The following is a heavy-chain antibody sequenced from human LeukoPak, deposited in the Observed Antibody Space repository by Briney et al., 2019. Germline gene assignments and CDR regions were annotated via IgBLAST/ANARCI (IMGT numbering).Heavy chain of an antibody. Sequence: GESLKISWKGSGSSFTSYWIAWVRQMPGKGLEWMGIIYPGDSDTRYSPSFQGQVTISADKCISTAYLQWSSLKASDTAMYYCARQWYYYDSSGYLMGAFDIWGGGTMVSVCS. CDR1: GSSFTSYW. CDR2: IYPGDSDT. CDR3: ARQWYYYDSSGYLMGAFDI. D-gene: IGHD3-22*01. V-gene: IGHV5-51*01. J-gene: IGHJ3*02.